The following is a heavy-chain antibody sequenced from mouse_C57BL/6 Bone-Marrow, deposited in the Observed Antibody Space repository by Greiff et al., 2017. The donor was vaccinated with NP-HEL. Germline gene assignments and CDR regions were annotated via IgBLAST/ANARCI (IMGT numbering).Heavy chain of an antibody. J-gene: IGHJ3*01. CDR1: GYTFTSYW. V-gene: IGHV1-61*01. CDR3: VYYDYDGFAY. CDR2: IYPSDSET. D-gene: IGHD2-4*01. Sequence: VQLQQSGAELVRPGSSVKLSCKASGYTFTSYWMDWVKQRPGQGLEWIGNIYPSDSETHYNQKFKDKATLTVDKSSSTAYMQLSSLTSEDSAVYYCVYYDYDGFAYWGQGTLVTVSA.